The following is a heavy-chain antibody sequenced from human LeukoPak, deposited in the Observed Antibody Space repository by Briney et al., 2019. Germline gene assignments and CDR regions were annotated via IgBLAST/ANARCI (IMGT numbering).Heavy chain of an antibody. V-gene: IGHV4-34*01. D-gene: IGHD2-15*01. CDR3: ARAFAAAVVVAGPDY. CDR2: INHSGST. CDR1: GGSFSGYY. Sequence: TLSLTCAVYGGSFSGYYWSWIRQPPGKGLEWIGEINHSGSTNYNPSLKSRVTISVDTSKNQFSLKLSSVTAADTAVYSCARAFAAAVVVAGPDYWGQGTPVTVSS. J-gene: IGHJ4*02.